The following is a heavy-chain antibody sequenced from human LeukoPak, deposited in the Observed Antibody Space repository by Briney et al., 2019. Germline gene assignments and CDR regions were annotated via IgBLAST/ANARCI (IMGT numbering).Heavy chain of an antibody. CDR1: GFNFSTYW. J-gene: IGHJ4*02. V-gene: IGHV3-7*01. CDR3: VTDQTGRHPYFFDY. D-gene: IGHD3-10*01. Sequence: GGSLRLSCTASGFNFSTYWMTWVRQVTGKGLEWEANIKEDGSEIYYVDAVKGRFSISRDNAKTSLYLQMHSLSVADTGLYYCVTDQTGRHPYFFDYWGQGTLVTVSS. CDR2: IKEDGSEI.